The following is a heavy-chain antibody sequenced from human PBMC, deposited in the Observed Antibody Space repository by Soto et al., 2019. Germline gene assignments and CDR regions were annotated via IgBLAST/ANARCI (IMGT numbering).Heavy chain of an antibody. V-gene: IGHV1-2*02. J-gene: IGHJ5*02. CDR1: GYTFTGYY. CDR3: ARDRYCSGGSCYYYWFDP. CDR2: INPNSGGT. D-gene: IGHD2-15*01. Sequence: GASVKVSCKASGYTFTGYYMHWVREAPGQGLEWMGWINPNSGGTNYAQKFQGRVTMTRDTSISTAYMELSRLRSDDTAVYYRARDRYCSGGSCYYYWFDPWGQGTLVTVSS.